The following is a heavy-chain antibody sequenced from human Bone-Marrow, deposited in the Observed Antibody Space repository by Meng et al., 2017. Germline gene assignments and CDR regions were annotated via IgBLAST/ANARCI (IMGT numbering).Heavy chain of an antibody. Sequence: QVQPVQSGPEVKKPGAAVQVSCKASDYTLTGYGVSWLRQAPGQGLEWMAWLGAHDGDTSHAPRFQGRVTVTADRPTATAYMELWNLRSDDTGVYYCARGTPGRRYAEYWGQGTLVTVSS. V-gene: IGHV1-18*01. J-gene: IGHJ4*02. CDR1: DYTLTGYG. CDR2: LGAHDGDT. CDR3: ARGTPGRRYAEY. D-gene: IGHD3-10*01.